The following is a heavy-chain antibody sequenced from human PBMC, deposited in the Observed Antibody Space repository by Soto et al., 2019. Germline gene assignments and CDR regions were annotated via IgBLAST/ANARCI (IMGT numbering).Heavy chain of an antibody. Sequence: EVQLVETGGALVQPGGSLRLSCAVSGFVVSNVYMSWVRQAPGERLEWISVVYSGGDTYYADSVKGRFTISRDNSKNTVNLQMSRLRPDDTAVYYCALTTSWFDWYFDLWGRGTLVTVSS. CDR2: VYSGGDT. V-gene: IGHV3-53*02. D-gene: IGHD3-10*01. CDR1: GFVVSNVY. CDR3: ALTTSWFDWYFDL. J-gene: IGHJ2*01.